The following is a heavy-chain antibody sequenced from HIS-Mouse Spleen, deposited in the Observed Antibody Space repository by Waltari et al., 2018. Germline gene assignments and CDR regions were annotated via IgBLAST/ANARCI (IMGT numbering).Heavy chain of an antibody. D-gene: IGHD6-13*01. Sequence: QLQLQESGPGLVKPSETLSLTCTVSGGSISSSIYYWGWIRQPPGKGLEWIGSIYYSGSTYYNPSLKSRVTISVDTSKNQFSLKLSSVTAADTAVYYCAREIPYSSSWYDWYFDLWGRGTLATVSS. J-gene: IGHJ2*01. CDR3: AREIPYSSSWYDWYFDL. V-gene: IGHV4-39*07. CDR1: GGSISSSIYY. CDR2: IYYSGST.